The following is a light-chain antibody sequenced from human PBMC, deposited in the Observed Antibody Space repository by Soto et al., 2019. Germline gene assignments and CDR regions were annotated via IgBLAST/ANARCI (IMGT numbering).Light chain of an antibody. CDR3: SSYTSASTPLV. Sequence: QSALTQPASVSGSPGQSITISCTGTGSDVGGYNYVSWYQQHPGKAPKVMIYDVSNRPSGVSSRFSGSKSGNTASLTISGLQAEYEADYYCSSYTSASTPLVFGGGTKLTVL. V-gene: IGLV2-14*01. CDR1: GSDVGGYNY. J-gene: IGLJ2*01. CDR2: DVS.